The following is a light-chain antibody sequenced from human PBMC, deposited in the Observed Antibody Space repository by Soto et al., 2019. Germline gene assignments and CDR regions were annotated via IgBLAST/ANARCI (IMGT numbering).Light chain of an antibody. Sequence: DIQMTQSPSSVSASVGDRVTITCRASQGVSTWLAWYQQKPGKAPNLLIYTASSLQSGVPSRFSGSGSGTDFTLTINGLQPEDFATYYCQQAASFPITLGQGTRLELK. CDR3: QQAASFPIT. CDR1: QGVSTW. CDR2: TAS. V-gene: IGKV1-12*01. J-gene: IGKJ5*01.